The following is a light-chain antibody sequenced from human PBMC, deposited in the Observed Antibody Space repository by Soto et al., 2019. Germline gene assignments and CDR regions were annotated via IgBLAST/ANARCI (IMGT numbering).Light chain of an antibody. Sequence: DIQITQSPSTLSASVGDRVTITCRASQSISSWLAWYQQKPGKAPKLLIYKASNLESGVPSRFSGSGSGTEFTLTISSLQPEDFATYHCQQYKSYSTFGQGTKVEIK. CDR2: KAS. CDR3: QQYKSYST. CDR1: QSISSW. J-gene: IGKJ1*01. V-gene: IGKV1-5*03.